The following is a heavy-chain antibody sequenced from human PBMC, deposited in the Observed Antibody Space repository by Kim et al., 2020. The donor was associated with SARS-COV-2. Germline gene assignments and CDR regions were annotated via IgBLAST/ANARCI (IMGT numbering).Heavy chain of an antibody. V-gene: IGHV3-48*04. CDR1: GFTFSSYS. Sequence: GGSLRLSCAASGFTFSSYSMNWVRQAPGKGLEWVSYISSSSSTIYYADSVKGRFTISRDNAKNSLYLQMNSLRAEDTAVYYCARYSGSYLHYWGQGTLVTVSS. J-gene: IGHJ4*02. D-gene: IGHD1-26*01. CDR3: ARYSGSYLHY. CDR2: ISSSSSTI.